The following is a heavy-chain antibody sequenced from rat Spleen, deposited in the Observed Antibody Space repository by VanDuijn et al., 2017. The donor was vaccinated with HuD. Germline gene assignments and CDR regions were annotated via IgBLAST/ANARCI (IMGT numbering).Heavy chain of an antibody. J-gene: IGHJ4*01. CDR1: GFTFTNYY. D-gene: IGHD1-9*01. CDR3: ARLGDTHYGYNPLDA. CDR2: ISTSGSRT. Sequence: EVQLVESGGGLVQPGRSMKVSCAASGFTFTNYYMAWVRQAPKTGLEWVATISTSGSRTYYPDSVKGRFTISRDNAKSSLYLQMNSLKSEDTATYYCARLGDTHYGYNPLDAWGQGASVTVSS. V-gene: IGHV5-25*01.